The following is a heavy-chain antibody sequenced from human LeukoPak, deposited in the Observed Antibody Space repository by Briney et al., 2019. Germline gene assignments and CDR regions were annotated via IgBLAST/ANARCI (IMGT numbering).Heavy chain of an antibody. CDR3: ARGPSITGATATGWDY. J-gene: IGHJ4*02. CDR1: GGTFSSYA. V-gene: IGHV1-69*05. D-gene: IGHD1-7*01. Sequence: SVKVSCKASGGTFSSYAISWVRQAPGQGLEWMGGIIPIFGTANYAQKFQGRVTITTDESTSTAYMELSSLRSEDTAVYYCARGPSITGATATGWDYWGQGTLVTVSS. CDR2: IIPIFGTA.